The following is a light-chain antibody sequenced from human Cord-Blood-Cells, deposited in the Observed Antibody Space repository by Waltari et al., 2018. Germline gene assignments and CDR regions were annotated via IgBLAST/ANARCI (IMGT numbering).Light chain of an antibody. CDR3: CSYAGSSTDVV. CDR2: EGS. V-gene: IGLV2-23*01. J-gene: IGLJ2*01. Sequence: QSALTQPASVPGSPGQSITISCTGTSSDVGSYNLVSWYQQHPGKAPKLMIYEGSKWPSGVSNRVAVSKSGNTASLTSYGLQAEDEADYYCCSYAGSSTDVVFGGGTKLTVL. CDR1: SSDVGSYNL.